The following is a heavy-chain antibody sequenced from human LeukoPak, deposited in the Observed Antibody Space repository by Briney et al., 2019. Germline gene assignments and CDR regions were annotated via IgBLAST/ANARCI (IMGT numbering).Heavy chain of an antibody. CDR2: IYHSGST. D-gene: IGHD5-12*01. CDR3: ARDWPLVATTPYYFDY. Sequence: SETLSLTCAVSGGSISSSNWWSWVRQPPGKGLEWIGEIYHSGSTNYNPSLKSRVTISVDKSKNQFSLKLSSVTAADTAVYYCARDWPLVATTPYYFDYWGQGTLVTVSS. CDR1: GGSISSSNW. J-gene: IGHJ4*02. V-gene: IGHV4-4*02.